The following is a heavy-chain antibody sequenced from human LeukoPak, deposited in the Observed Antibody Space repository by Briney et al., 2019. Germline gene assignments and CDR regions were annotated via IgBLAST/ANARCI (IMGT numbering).Heavy chain of an antibody. Sequence: GASVKVSCKASGYTFTDYYMHWVQQAPGKGLEWMGRVDPEDGETIYAEKFQGRVTITADTSTDTAYMELSSLRSEDTAVYYCATVQYCSSTSCYEDWFDPWGQGTPVTVSS. V-gene: IGHV1-69-2*01. J-gene: IGHJ5*02. CDR2: VDPEDGET. CDR3: ATVQYCSSTSCYEDWFDP. D-gene: IGHD2-2*01. CDR1: GYTFTDYY.